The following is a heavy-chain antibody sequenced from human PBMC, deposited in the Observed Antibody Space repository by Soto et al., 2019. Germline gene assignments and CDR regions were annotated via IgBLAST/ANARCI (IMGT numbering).Heavy chain of an antibody. V-gene: IGHV4-59*01. CDR1: GGSISSYY. Sequence: LSLTCTVSGGSISSYYWSWIRQPPGKGLEWIGYIYYSGSTNYNPSLKSRVTISVDTSKNQFSLKLSSVTAADTAVYYCARDLQGTDPYYYGMDVWGQGTKVTVSS. CDR3: ARDLQGTDPYYYGMDV. J-gene: IGHJ6*02. D-gene: IGHD4-4*01. CDR2: IYYSGST.